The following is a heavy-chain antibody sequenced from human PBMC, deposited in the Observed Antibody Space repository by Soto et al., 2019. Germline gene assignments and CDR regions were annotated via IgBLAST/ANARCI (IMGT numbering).Heavy chain of an antibody. V-gene: IGHV4-30-4*01. CDR3: ARNGNYYDSSGYYH. CDR2: IYYSGST. Sequence: SETLSLTCTVSGGSISSGDYYWSWIRQPPGKGLEWIGYIYYSGSTYYNPSLKSRVTISVDTSKNQFSLKLSSVTAADTAVYYCARNGNYYDSSGYYHWGQGTLVTVSS. D-gene: IGHD3-22*01. CDR1: GGSISSGDYY. J-gene: IGHJ5*02.